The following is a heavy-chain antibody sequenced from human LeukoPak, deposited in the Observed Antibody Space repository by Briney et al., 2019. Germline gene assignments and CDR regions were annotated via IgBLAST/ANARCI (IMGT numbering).Heavy chain of an antibody. Sequence: GGSLRLSCAASGFTFSNYAMSWVRQAPGRGLDWVSSIDNSGGRTFYADSVKGRFTFSRDNSRNTLYLQVNSLRVEDTAVYYFAKHLQKMSESADRFSPFDYWGQGTLVTVSS. V-gene: IGHV3-23*01. CDR2: IDNSGGRT. J-gene: IGHJ4*02. CDR1: GFTFSNYA. D-gene: IGHD3-16*02. CDR3: AKHLQKMSESADRFSPFDY.